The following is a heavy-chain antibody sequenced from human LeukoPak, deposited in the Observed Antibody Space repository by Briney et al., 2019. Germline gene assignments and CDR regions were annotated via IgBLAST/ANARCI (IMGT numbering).Heavy chain of an antibody. D-gene: IGHD6-13*01. J-gene: IGHJ1*01. Sequence: PGRSLRLSCAASGFTFSSYGMHWVRQAPGKGLEWVAVIWYDGSNKYYADSVKGRYTISRDNSKNTLYLQMNSLRAEDTAVYYCAKPFTSYSSSSLFAEYFQHWGQGTLVTVSS. CDR3: AKPFTSYSSSSLFAEYFQH. CDR2: IWYDGSNK. V-gene: IGHV3-33*06. CDR1: GFTFSSYG.